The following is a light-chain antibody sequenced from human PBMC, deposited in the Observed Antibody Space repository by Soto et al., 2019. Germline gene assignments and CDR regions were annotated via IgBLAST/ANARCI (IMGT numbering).Light chain of an antibody. CDR2: GAS. J-gene: IGKJ5*01. Sequence: DIQMTQSPSSLSASVGDRVTMTCRASQSISSYLNWYQQKPGKAPKLLIYGASNLETGVPSRFSGSGSGTDFTFTISSLQPEDIATYFCQQYDNVFTFGQGTRLEI. CDR3: QQYDNVFT. CDR1: QSISSY. V-gene: IGKV1-33*01.